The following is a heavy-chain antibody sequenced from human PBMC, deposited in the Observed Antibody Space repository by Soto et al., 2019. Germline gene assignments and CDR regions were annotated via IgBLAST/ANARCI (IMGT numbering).Heavy chain of an antibody. D-gene: IGHD6-19*01. J-gene: IGHJ4*02. CDR3: ARAGGLGAVAVDY. V-gene: IGHV4-30-2*01. CDR1: GGSISSGGYS. Sequence: QLQLQESGSGLVKPSQTLSPTCAVSGGSISSGGYSWSWIRQPPGKGLEWIGYIYHSGSTYYNPSLKSRVTISVDRSKNQFSLNLSSVTAADTAVYYCARAGGLGAVAVDYWGQGTLVTVSS. CDR2: IYHSGST.